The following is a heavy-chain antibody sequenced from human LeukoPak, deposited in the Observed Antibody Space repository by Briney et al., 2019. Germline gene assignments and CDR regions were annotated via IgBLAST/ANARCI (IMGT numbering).Heavy chain of an antibody. V-gene: IGHV4-34*01. CDR2: INHSGST. CDR1: SGSFSGYY. J-gene: IGHJ4*02. D-gene: IGHD3-22*01. Sequence: PSETLSLTCAVYSGSFSGYYWSWIRQPPGKGLGWIGEINHSGSTNYNPSLKSRVTISVDTSKNQFSLKLSSVTAADTAVYYCASTYDSGVVYSYWGQGTLVTVSS. CDR3: ASTYDSGVVYSY.